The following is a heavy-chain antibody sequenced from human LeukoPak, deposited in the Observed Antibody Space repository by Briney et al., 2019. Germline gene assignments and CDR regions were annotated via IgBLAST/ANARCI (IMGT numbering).Heavy chain of an antibody. V-gene: IGHV4-38-2*01. Sequence: PSETLSLTCAVSGYSISSGYYWGWIRQPPGKGLEWIGSIYHSGSTYYNLSLKSRDTISVDTSKNQFSLKLSSVTAADTAVYYCARRVAAAGYYFDYWGQGTLVTVSS. CDR2: IYHSGST. CDR1: GYSISSGYY. CDR3: ARRVAAAGYYFDY. D-gene: IGHD6-13*01. J-gene: IGHJ4*02.